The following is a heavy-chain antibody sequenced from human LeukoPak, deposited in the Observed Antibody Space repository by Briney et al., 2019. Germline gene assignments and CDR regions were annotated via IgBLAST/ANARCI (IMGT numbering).Heavy chain of an antibody. V-gene: IGHV3-30*18. CDR2: ISYEGRNI. CDR3: AKDLGGYYAFDY. D-gene: IGHD2/OR15-2a*01. Sequence: PGGSLRLSCAASGFTFSSYGMHWVRQAPGKGLEWVTVISYEGRNIFYADSVTGRFIISRDNSKNTLYLQMNSLRDEDTAVYYCAKDLGGYYAFDYWGQGTLVTVSS. CDR1: GFTFSSYG. J-gene: IGHJ4*02.